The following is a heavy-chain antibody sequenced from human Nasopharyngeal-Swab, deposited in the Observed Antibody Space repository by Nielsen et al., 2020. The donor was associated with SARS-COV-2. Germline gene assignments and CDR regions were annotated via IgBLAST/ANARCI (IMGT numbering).Heavy chain of an antibody. CDR1: GGSISSYY. CDR2: MYYSGST. V-gene: IGHV4-59*01. CDR3: ARRYFDSLYGMDV. Sequence: SETLSLTCTVSGGSISSYYWSWIRQPPGKGLEWIGYMYYSGSTKYNPSLKSRVTISVDRSKNQFSPRLSSETAADTAVYYCARRYFDSLYGMDVWGQGTTVTVSS. J-gene: IGHJ6*02. D-gene: IGHD3-9*01.